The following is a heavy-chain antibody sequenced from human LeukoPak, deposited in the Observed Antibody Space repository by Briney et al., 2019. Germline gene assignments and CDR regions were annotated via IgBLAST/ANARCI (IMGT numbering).Heavy chain of an antibody. CDR2: VDPEDGET. CDR1: GYTFTDYY. D-gene: IGHD3-16*01. V-gene: IGHV1-69-2*01. Sequence: RASVKVSCKVSGYTFTDYYMHWVQQAPGKGLEWMGLVDPEDGETIYAEKFQGRVTITADTSTDTAYMELSSLRSEDTAVYYCATEGAYNWFDPWGQGTLVTVSS. CDR3: ATEGAYNWFDP. J-gene: IGHJ5*02.